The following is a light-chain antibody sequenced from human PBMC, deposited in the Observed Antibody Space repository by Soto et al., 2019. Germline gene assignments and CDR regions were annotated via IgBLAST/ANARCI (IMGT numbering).Light chain of an antibody. Sequence: DIQMTQSPSTLSASVGDRVTITCRASQSISSWLAWYQQKPGKAPKLLIYKASSLESGVPSRFSGSGSGTEFTLTISSLQPDDFATYYCQQYNSFPFTFGQGTKLEIK. CDR1: QSISSW. CDR2: KAS. CDR3: QQYNSFPFT. V-gene: IGKV1-5*03. J-gene: IGKJ2*01.